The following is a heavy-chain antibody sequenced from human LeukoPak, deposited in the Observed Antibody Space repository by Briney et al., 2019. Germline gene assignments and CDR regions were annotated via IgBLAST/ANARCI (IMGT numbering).Heavy chain of an antibody. CDR1: GGSISSYY. D-gene: IGHD6-13*01. J-gene: IGHJ4*02. Sequence: SETLSLTCTVSGGSISSYYWSRIRQPPGKGLEWIGEISHSGRTKYNPSLKSRVTIFLDTSKNQFSLKVTSVTAADTAIYYCASGGRGAAARLLVYWGQGTLVTVSS. CDR2: ISHSGRT. V-gene: IGHV4-34*01. CDR3: ASGGRGAAARLLVY.